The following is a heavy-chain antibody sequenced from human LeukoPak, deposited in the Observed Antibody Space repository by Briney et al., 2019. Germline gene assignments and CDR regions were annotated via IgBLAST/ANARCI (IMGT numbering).Heavy chain of an antibody. V-gene: IGHV1-8*02. CDR3: ARDYGDYYYYYMDV. D-gene: IGHD4-17*01. Sequence: ASVKVSCKASGYTFTCYDINWVRQATGQGLEWMGWMNPNSGSTGYAQKFQGRVTMTRNTSISTAYMELSSLRSEDTAVYYCARDYGDYYYYYMDVWGKGTTVTVSS. CDR1: GYTFTCYD. J-gene: IGHJ6*03. CDR2: MNPNSGST.